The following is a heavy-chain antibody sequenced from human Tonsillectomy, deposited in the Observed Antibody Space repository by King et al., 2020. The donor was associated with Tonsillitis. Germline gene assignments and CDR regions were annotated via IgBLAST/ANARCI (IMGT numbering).Heavy chain of an antibody. J-gene: IGHJ6*02. D-gene: IGHD3-10*01. Sequence: VQLQQWGAGLLKPSETLSLTCGVYGGSFSGYYWSWIRQPPGKGLEWIGEINQSRSTNYNPSLKSRITISVDKSKNKFSLKLSSVTAADTAVYFCGIGGGMNYYGSGSYYSNYGMDVGGQGTTVTSP. V-gene: IGHV4-34*01. CDR2: INQSRST. CDR1: GGSFSGYY. CDR3: GIGGGMNYYGSGSYYSNYGMDV.